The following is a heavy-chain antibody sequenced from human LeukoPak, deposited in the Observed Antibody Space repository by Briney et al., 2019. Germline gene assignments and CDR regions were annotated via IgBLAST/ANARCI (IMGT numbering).Heavy chain of an antibody. V-gene: IGHV3-23*01. CDR2: ISGSGGST. CDR3: AKDDVYYDSFDY. D-gene: IGHD3-22*01. J-gene: IGHJ4*02. CDR1: GFAFSSYA. Sequence: GGSLRLSCAASGFAFSSYAMSWVRQAPGKGLEWVSAISGSGGSTYYADSVKGRFTISRDNSKNTLYLQMNSLRAEDTAVYYCAKDDVYYDSFDYWGQGTLVTVSS.